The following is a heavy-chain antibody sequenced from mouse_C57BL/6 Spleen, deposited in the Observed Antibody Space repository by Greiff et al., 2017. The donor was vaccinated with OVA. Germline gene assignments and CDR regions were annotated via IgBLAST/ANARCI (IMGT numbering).Heavy chain of an antibody. V-gene: IGHV1-15*01. Sequence: VQLQQSGAELVRPGASVTLSCKASGYTFTDYEMHWVKQTPVHGLEWIGAIDPETGGTAYNQKFKGKAILTADKSSSTAYMELRSLTSEDSAVYYCTRPADGSSYHWYFDVWGTGTTVTVSS. CDR1: GYTFTDYE. J-gene: IGHJ1*03. CDR2: IDPETGGT. CDR3: TRPADGSSYHWYFDV. D-gene: IGHD1-1*01.